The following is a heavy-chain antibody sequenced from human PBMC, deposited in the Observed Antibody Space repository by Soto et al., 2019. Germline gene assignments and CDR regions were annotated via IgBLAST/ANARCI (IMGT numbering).Heavy chain of an antibody. CDR3: TLNDAFGELFY. V-gene: IGHV1-69*13. D-gene: IGHD3-10*01. J-gene: IGHJ4*02. CDR2: IIPIFGTA. CDR1: GCTFSSYA. Sequence: SVRVSCKASGCTFSSYAISWVRQAPGQGLEWMGGIIPIFGTANYAQKFQGRVTITADESTSTAYMELSSLRSEDTAVYYCTLNDAFGELFYWGQGTLVTVSS.